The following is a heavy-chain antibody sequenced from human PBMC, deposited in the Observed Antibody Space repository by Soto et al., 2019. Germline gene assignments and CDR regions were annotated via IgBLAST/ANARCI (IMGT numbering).Heavy chain of an antibody. D-gene: IGHD4-17*01. Sequence: ASVKVSCKASGRTFSSYAISWVRQAPGQGLEWMGVIIPIFGTANYAQKFQGRVTITADKSTSTAYMELSSLRSEDTAVYYCASSYGDYYFDYWGQGTLVTVSS. CDR3: ASSYGDYYFDY. CDR1: GRTFSSYA. J-gene: IGHJ4*02. V-gene: IGHV1-69*06. CDR2: IIPIFGTA.